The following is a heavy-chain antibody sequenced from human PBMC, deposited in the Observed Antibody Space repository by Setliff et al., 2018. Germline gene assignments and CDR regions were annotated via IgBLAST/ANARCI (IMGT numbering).Heavy chain of an antibody. Sequence: ASVKVSCKASGYTFTSYGISWVRQAPGQGLEWMGWISAYNGNTNYAQKLQGRVTMTTDTSTSTAYMELRSLRSDDTALYYCARYNWNTNWFDPWGQGTLVTVSS. D-gene: IGHD1-20*01. J-gene: IGHJ5*02. CDR3: ARYNWNTNWFDP. V-gene: IGHV1-18*01. CDR2: ISAYNGNT. CDR1: GYTFTSYG.